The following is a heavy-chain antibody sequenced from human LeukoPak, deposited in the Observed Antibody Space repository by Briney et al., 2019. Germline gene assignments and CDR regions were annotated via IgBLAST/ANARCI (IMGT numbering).Heavy chain of an antibody. CDR1: GFSLSTSGMC. V-gene: IGHV2-70*01. D-gene: IGHD3-10*01. J-gene: IGHJ4*02. CDR2: IDWDDDK. CDR3: ARIGLNYGSGSYYNTFDY. Sequence: SGPALVKPTQTLTLTCTFSGFSLSTSGMCVSWIRQPPGKALERLALIDWDDDKYYSTSLKTRLTISKDTSKNQVVLTMTNMDPVDTATYYCARIGLNYGSGSYYNTFDYWGQGTLVTVSS.